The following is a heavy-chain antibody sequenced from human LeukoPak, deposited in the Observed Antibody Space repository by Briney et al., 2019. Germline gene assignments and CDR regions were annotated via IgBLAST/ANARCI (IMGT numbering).Heavy chain of an antibody. Sequence: SGGSLRLFCAASGLTVSSNYMSWVRQAPGKGLEWVSVIYSGGSTYYADSVKGRFTISRDNSKNTLYLQMNSLRAEDTAVYYCARSILTGYYYFDYWGQGTLVTVSS. CDR1: GLTVSSNY. D-gene: IGHD3-9*01. CDR2: IYSGGST. V-gene: IGHV3-53*01. J-gene: IGHJ4*02. CDR3: ARSILTGYYYFDY.